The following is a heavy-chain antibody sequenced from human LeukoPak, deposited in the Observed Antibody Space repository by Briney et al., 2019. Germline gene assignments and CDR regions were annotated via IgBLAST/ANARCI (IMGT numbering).Heavy chain of an antibody. CDR1: GYTFTGYY. CDR3: ARVGLWSMAGFGI. V-gene: IGHV1-2*02. Sequence: ASVTVSCKASGYTFTGYYMHWVRQAPGQGLEWMGWINPNSGGTNYAQKFQGRVTMTRDTSISTAYMELSRLRSDDTAVYYCARVGLWSMAGFGIWGQGTMVTVSS. J-gene: IGHJ3*02. CDR2: INPNSGGT. D-gene: IGHD2/OR15-2a*01.